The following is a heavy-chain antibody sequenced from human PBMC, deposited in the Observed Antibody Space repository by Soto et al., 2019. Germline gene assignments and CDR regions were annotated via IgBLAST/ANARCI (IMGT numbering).Heavy chain of an antibody. V-gene: IGHV1-69*01. Sequence: QVQLVQSGAEVKMPGSSVRVSCKASGGIFNNNAFSWVRQAPGQGLEWMGGITPIIDTPTYAQRFQDRVTFSADESTSTAYMGLGSLTPEDSAVYFCAREDIGYCGGSTCFGFDSWGQGTMVLVSS. J-gene: IGHJ4*02. CDR3: AREDIGYCGGSTCFGFDS. CDR1: GGIFNNNA. D-gene: IGHD2-21*01. CDR2: ITPIIDTP.